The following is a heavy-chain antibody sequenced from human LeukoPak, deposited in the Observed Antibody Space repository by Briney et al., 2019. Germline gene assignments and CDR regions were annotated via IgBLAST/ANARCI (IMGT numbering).Heavy chain of an antibody. D-gene: IGHD3-22*01. CDR2: INPNSGGT. CDR1: GYTFTSYY. V-gene: IGHV1-2*04. Sequence: ASVKVSCKASGYTFTSYYMHWVRQAPGQGLEWMGWINPNSGGTNYAQKFQGWVTMTRDTSISTAYMELSRLRSDDTAVYYCARDMGSTYYYDSSGHIGGWFDPWGQGTLVTVSS. J-gene: IGHJ5*02. CDR3: ARDMGSTYYYDSSGHIGGWFDP.